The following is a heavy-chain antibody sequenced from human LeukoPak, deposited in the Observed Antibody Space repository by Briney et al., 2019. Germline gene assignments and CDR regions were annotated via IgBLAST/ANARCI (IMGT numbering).Heavy chain of an antibody. V-gene: IGHV1-18*01. CDR2: ISAYNGNT. CDR3: ASLVVVAATRSYFDY. Sequence: ASVKVSCKASGYTFTSYGISWVRQAPGQGLEWMGWISAYNGNTSYAQKLQGRVTMTTDTSTSTAYMELRSLRSDDTAVYYCASLVVVAATRSYFDYWGQGTLVTVSS. J-gene: IGHJ4*02. D-gene: IGHD2-15*01. CDR1: GYTFTSYG.